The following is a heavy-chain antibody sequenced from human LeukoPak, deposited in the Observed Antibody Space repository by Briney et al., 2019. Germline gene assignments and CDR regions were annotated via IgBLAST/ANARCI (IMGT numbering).Heavy chain of an antibody. J-gene: IGHJ4*02. V-gene: IGHV3-23*01. CDR1: GFTFSSYA. CDR2: ISGSGGST. Sequence: PGGSLRLSCAASGFTFSSYAMSWVRQAPGKGLEWVSAISGSGGSTYYADSVKGRFTISRDNSKNTLYLQMSSLRAEDTAVYYCTKEGKTRNWNYYQAKPVYWGQGTLVTVSS. D-gene: IGHD1-7*01. CDR3: TKEGKTRNWNYYQAKPVY.